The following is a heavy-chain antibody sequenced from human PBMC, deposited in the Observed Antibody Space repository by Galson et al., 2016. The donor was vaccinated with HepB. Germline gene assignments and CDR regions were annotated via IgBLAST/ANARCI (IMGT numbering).Heavy chain of an antibody. D-gene: IGHD2-2*01. Sequence: SVKVSCKASGYTFTNYDINWVRQAPGQGLEWMGWVNPNSRNTAYAQKFQGRVTMTMDTSVSTAYMELTSLRSDDTAAYYCAREPLGVPAANNRFDPWGQGTLVTVSS. CDR1: GYTFTNYD. J-gene: IGHJ5*02. CDR3: AREPLGVPAANNRFDP. V-gene: IGHV1-8*01. CDR2: VNPNSRNT.